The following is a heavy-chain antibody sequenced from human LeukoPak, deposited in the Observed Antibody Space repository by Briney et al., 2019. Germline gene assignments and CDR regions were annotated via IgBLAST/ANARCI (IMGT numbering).Heavy chain of an antibody. CDR1: GFTFSNAW. V-gene: IGHV3-64*01. J-gene: IGHJ4*02. D-gene: IGHD5-24*01. Sequence: SGGSLRLSCAASGFTFSNAWMSWVRQPPGKGLEYVSAISSNGGSTYYANSVKGRFTISRDNSKNTLCLQMGSLRAEDMAVYYCARDNLRSRWLQPGDYWGQGTLVTVSS. CDR3: ARDNLRSRWLQPGDY. CDR2: ISSNGGST.